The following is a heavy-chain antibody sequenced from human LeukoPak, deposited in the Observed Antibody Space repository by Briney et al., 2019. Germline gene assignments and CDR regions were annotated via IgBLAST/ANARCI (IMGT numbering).Heavy chain of an antibody. Sequence: PSETLSLTCTVSGASISSDYWSWIRQPPGKGLEWIAYIYYSGSTNYNPSLKSRVTISADTSKNRFSLKLTSVTAADTAVYYCAKSGWAEYFQPWGQGTLVTVSS. D-gene: IGHD6-19*01. V-gene: IGHV4-59*01. J-gene: IGHJ1*01. CDR1: GASISSDY. CDR3: AKSGWAEYFQP. CDR2: IYYSGST.